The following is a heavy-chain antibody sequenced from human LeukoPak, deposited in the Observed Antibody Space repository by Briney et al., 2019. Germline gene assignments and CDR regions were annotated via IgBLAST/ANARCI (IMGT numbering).Heavy chain of an antibody. CDR2: ISGSGNIT. CDR1: GFTLSSFA. V-gene: IGHV3-23*01. D-gene: IGHD4-23*01. CDR3: ARNDDYGGNGYFDY. J-gene: IGHJ4*02. Sequence: GGSLRLSCAASGFTLSSFAMSWVRQAPGKGLEWVSVISGSGNITYYADSVKGRFTVSRDNSKNTLYLQMNSLRAEDTALYYCARNDDYGGNGYFDYWGQGTLVTGSS.